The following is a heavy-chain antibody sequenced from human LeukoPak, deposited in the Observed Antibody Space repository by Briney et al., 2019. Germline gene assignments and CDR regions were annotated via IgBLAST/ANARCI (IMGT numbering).Heavy chain of an antibody. CDR2: ISSNGGST. J-gene: IGHJ5*02. CDR1: GFTFSSYA. CDR3: ARGWEEDIVVVVPDNWFDP. Sequence: GGSLRLSCAASGFTFSSYAMHWVRQAPGKGLEYVSAISSNGGSTYYANSVKGRFTISRDNSKNTLYLQMGSLRAEDTAVYYCARGWEEDIVVVVPDNWFDPWGQGTLVTVSS. V-gene: IGHV3-64*01. D-gene: IGHD2-15*01.